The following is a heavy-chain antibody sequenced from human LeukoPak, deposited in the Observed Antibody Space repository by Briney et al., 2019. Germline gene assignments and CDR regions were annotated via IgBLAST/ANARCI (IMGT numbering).Heavy chain of an antibody. J-gene: IGHJ4*02. V-gene: IGHV1-8*01. Sequence: GASVKVSCKASGYSFSSHYLHWVRQAPGQGLEWMGWMNPNSGNTGYAQNFQGRVTMTRDTSISTAYMELNSLRSEDTAVYYCARAPFPPGDNCWGQGTLVTVSS. CDR3: ARAPFPPGDNC. D-gene: IGHD2/OR15-2a*01. CDR1: GYSFSSHY. CDR2: MNPNSGNT.